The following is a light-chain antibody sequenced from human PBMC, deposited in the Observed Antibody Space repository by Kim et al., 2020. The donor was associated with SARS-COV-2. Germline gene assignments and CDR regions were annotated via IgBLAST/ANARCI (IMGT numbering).Light chain of an antibody. V-gene: IGLV6-57*01. CDR2: EDN. J-gene: IGLJ2*01. Sequence: NFMLTQPHSVSESPGKTVTISCTRSSGSIGSNYVQWYQLRPGSSPTTMIYEDNQRPSGVPDRFSGSIDSSSNSASLTISGLKTEDEADYYCQSYDDTSHGVFGGGTQLTVL. CDR3: QSYDDTSHGV. CDR1: SGSIGSNY.